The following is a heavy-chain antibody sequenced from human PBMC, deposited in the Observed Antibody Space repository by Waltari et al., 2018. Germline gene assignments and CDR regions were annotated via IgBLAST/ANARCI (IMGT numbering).Heavy chain of an antibody. D-gene: IGHD3-3*01. V-gene: IGHV4-34*01. Sequence: QVQLQQWGTGLLKPSETLSLTCAVYGGSFSGYDWTWIRQPPGKGLEWIGQINHAGSTNRSPSLRSRVTLSIDTSENQFSLRLDSVTAADTAMYYCARKTHPLRSSIRPPRAFDIWGQGTMVTVSS. CDR1: GGSFSGYD. CDR2: INHAGST. J-gene: IGHJ3*02. CDR3: ARKTHPLRSSIRPPRAFDI.